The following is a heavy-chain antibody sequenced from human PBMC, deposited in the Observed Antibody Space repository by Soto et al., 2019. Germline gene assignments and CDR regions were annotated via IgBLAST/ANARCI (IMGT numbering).Heavy chain of an antibody. D-gene: IGHD5-18*01. CDR1: GGSVTSGSHY. J-gene: IGHJ6*02. CDR2: IFYSENT. V-gene: IGHV4-61*01. CDR3: ARVPVEIDTIGYYCSYGVDV. Sequence: SETLSLTCTVSGGSVTSGSHYWSWIRQPPGKGLEYIGYIFYSENTSYHPSLKSRVTISVDTSKNQFSLKLSSVTAADTALYYCARVPVEIDTIGYYCSYGVDVCGQGTTVTVS.